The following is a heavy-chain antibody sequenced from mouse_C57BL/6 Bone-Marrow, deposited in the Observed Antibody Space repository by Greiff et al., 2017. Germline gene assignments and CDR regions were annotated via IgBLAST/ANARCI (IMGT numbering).Heavy chain of an antibody. CDR3: AREYYGTDWYFDV. D-gene: IGHD1-1*01. CDR2: IYPGDGDT. V-gene: IGHV1-82*01. Sequence: QVQLKESGPELVKPGASVTISCKASGYAFSSSWMNWVKQRPGKGLEWIGRIYPGDGDTNYNGKFKGKATLTADKSSSTAYMQLSSLTSEDSAVYFCAREYYGTDWYFDVWGTGTTVTVSS. CDR1: GYAFSSSW. J-gene: IGHJ1*03.